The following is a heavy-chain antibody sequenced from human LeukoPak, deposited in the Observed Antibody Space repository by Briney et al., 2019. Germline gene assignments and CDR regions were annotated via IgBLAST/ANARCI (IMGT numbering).Heavy chain of an antibody. CDR2: ISSSGSTI. D-gene: IGHD2-2*01. CDR1: GFTFSDYY. J-gene: IGHJ4*02. V-gene: IGHV3-11*04. Sequence: GGSLRLSCADSGFTFSDYYMSWIRQAPGKGLEWVSYISSSGSTIYYADSVKGRFTISRDNAKNSLYLQMNTLRAEDTAVYYCASESPSSSSRTLDYWGQGTLVTVSS. CDR3: ASESPSSSSRTLDY.